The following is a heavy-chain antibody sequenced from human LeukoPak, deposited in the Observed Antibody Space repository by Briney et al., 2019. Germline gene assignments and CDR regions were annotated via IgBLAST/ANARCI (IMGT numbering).Heavy chain of an antibody. J-gene: IGHJ4*02. Sequence: GSSVKVSCKASGGTLSSYAISGVRQAPGQGLEWMGGIIPIFGTANYAQKFQGRVTITTDESTSTAYMELSSLRSEDTAVYYCARERGYYFDYWGQGTLVTVSS. CDR2: IIPIFGTA. CDR1: GGTLSSYA. D-gene: IGHD3-16*01. CDR3: ARERGYYFDY. V-gene: IGHV1-69*05.